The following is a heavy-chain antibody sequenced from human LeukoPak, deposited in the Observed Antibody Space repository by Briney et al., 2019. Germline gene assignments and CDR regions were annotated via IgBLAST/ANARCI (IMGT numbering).Heavy chain of an antibody. V-gene: IGHV3-23*01. J-gene: IGHJ4*02. D-gene: IGHD3-10*01. CDR1: GVTFSSYG. CDR3: AKRNTMIRGGPCFDY. Sequence: GGCLRLSCAASGVTFSSYGMSWVREAPGKGGGWGSAISGSGGRTYYADSVKGRFTISRDHYKKALYLQMTDLRTDHTAKYYCAKRNTMIRGGPCFDYWGEGLLVTVSS. CDR2: ISGSGGRT.